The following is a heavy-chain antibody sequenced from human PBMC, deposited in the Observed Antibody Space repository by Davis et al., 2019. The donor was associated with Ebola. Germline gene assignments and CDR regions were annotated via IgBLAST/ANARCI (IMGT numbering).Heavy chain of an antibody. CDR2: INPNSGGT. V-gene: IGHV1-2*04. CDR1: GYTFTGYY. J-gene: IGHJ5*02. D-gene: IGHD2-8*01. Sequence: ASVKVSCKASGYTFTGYYMHWVRQAPGQGLEWMGWINPNSGGTNYAQKFQGWVTMTRDTSISTAYMELSRLRSDDTAVYYCARDWIAMVYAGGGWFDPWGQGTLVTVSS. CDR3: ARDWIAMVYAGGGWFDP.